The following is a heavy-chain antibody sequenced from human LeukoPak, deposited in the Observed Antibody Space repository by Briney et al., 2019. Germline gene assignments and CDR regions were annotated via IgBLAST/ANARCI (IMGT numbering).Heavy chain of an antibody. CDR3: ANLPIAVAGTMVY. J-gene: IGHJ4*02. CDR2: ISGSGGST. Sequence: GGSLRLSCAASGFTFSSYAMSWVRQAPGKGLEWVSAISGSGGSTYYADSVKGRFTISRDNSKDTLYLQMNSLRAEDTAVYYCANLPIAVAGTMVYWGQGTLVTVSS. V-gene: IGHV3-23*01. CDR1: GFTFSSYA. D-gene: IGHD6-19*01.